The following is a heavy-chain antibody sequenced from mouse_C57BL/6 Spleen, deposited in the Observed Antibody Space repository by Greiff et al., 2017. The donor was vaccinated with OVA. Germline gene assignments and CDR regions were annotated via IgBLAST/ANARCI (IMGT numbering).Heavy chain of an antibody. J-gene: IGHJ2*01. CDR3: ARGYDGYLDY. V-gene: IGHV1-61*01. CDR2: IYPSDSET. D-gene: IGHD2-3*01. CDR1: GYTFTSYW. Sequence: VQLQQPGAELVRPGSSVKLSCKASGYTFTSYWMDWVKQRPGQGLEWIGNIYPSDSETHYNQKFKDKATLTVDKSSSTAYMQLSSLTSEDSAVYYCARGYDGYLDYWGQGTTLTVSS.